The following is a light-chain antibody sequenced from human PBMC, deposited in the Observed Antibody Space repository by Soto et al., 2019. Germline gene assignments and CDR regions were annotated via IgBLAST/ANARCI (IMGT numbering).Light chain of an antibody. CDR3: QKSINFPRT. V-gene: IGKV1-5*03. J-gene: IGKJ1*01. CDR2: QAT. CDR1: RSISTW. Sequence: DIPMTQSPSTLSASVGDTVTITCRASRSISTWLAWYQQKPGKAPKHLIYQATNLESGVPSRFSGSGSGTEFTLTISSLHPDDFATYYCQKSINFPRTFGPGTKVEIK.